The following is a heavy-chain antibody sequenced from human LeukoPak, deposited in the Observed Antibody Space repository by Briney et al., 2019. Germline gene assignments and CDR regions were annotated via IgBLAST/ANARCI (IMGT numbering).Heavy chain of an antibody. D-gene: IGHD4-17*01. CDR1: GFTFSSYA. CDR3: AKDLTYGEYAGGDAFDI. CDR2: ISGSGST. Sequence: GGSLRLSCAASGFTFSSYAMSWVRQAPGRGLEWVSAISGSGSTYYADSVKGRFTISRDNSKNTLYLQMNSLRAEDTAVYYCAKDLTYGEYAGGDAFDIWGQGTMVTVSS. V-gene: IGHV3-23*01. J-gene: IGHJ3*02.